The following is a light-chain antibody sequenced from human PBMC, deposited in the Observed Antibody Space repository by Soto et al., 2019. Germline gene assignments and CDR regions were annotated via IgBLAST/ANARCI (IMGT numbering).Light chain of an antibody. V-gene: IGKV3-20*01. CDR2: DAS. CDR1: QSVSSSY. CDR3: QQYGSSPIT. J-gene: IGKJ5*01. Sequence: EIVLTQSPGTLSLSPGERATLSCRASQSVSSSYLAWYQQKPGQAPSLLIYDASSRATGIPDRFSGSGSGTDFTLTISRLEPEDFAVYYCQQYGSSPITFGQGTRLEMK.